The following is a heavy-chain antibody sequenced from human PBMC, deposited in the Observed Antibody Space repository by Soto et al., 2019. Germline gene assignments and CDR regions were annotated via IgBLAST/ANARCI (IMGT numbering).Heavy chain of an antibody. D-gene: IGHD6-19*01. J-gene: IGHJ5*02. CDR3: TREQSDDNYFDP. V-gene: IGHV4-30-4*02. Sequence: KVSETLSLTCTVSGASINNNDYYWSWIRQTPGKGLEWIGYVYYSGTTDYIPSLKSRLSMSIDKSQNQFSLRLISVTAADTAVYYCTREQSDDNYFDPWGQGTLVTVSS. CDR1: GASINNNDYY. CDR2: VYYSGTT.